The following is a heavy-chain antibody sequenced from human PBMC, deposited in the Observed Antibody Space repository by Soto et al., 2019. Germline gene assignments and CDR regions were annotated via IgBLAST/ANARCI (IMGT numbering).Heavy chain of an antibody. V-gene: IGHV1-69*13. CDR2: IIPIFGTA. D-gene: IGHD3-3*01. Sequence: SVKVSCKASGGTFSSYAISWVRQAPGQGPEWMGGIIPIFGTANYAQKFQGRVTITADESTSTAYMELSSLRSEDTAVYYCARCFGADYHYYGMDVWGQGTTVTVSS. CDR1: GGTFSSYA. J-gene: IGHJ6*02. CDR3: ARCFGADYHYYGMDV.